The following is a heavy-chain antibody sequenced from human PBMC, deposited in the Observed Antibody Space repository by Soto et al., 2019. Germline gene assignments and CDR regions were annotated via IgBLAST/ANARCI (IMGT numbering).Heavy chain of an antibody. J-gene: IGHJ4*02. CDR2: ISAHNGNT. Sequence: QVHLVQSGAEVKKPGASVKVSCKGSGYTFTSYGITWLRQAPGQGLEWMGWISAHNGNTNYAQKLQGRVTVTRDTSTSTAYMELRSLSSDDTAVYYCARGRYGDYWGQGALVTVSS. CDR1: GYTFTSYG. CDR3: ARGRYGDY. V-gene: IGHV1-18*01. D-gene: IGHD1-1*01.